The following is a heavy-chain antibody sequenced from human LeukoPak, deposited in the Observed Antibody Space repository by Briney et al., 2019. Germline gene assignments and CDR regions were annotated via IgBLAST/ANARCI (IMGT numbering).Heavy chain of an antibody. D-gene: IGHD3-9*01. CDR3: AREGAIPGYTVPRGYFDY. CDR2: ISYDGSNQ. Sequence: GRSLRLSCSASGFTFSSYAIHWVRQAPGKGLEWVAVISYDGSNQYNADSVKGRFTIPRDHSKNTLYLQMNRLRAEDTAVYYCAREGAIPGYTVPRGYFDYWGQGTLVTVSS. CDR1: GFTFSSYA. V-gene: IGHV3-30-3*01. J-gene: IGHJ4*02.